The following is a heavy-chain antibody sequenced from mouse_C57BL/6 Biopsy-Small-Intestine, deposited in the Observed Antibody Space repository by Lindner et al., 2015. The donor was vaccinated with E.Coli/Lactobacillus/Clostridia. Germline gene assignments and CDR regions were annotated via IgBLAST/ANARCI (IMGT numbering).Heavy chain of an antibody. V-gene: IGHV1-42*01. CDR1: GYSFTGYY. J-gene: IGHJ1*03. Sequence: VQLQESGPELVKPGASVKISCKASGYSFTGYYMNWVKQSPEKSLEWIGEINPSTGGTTYNQKFKAKATLTADKSSSTAYMQLKSLTSEDSAVYYCARGGLRRYFDVWGTGTTVTVSS. D-gene: IGHD1-1*01. CDR2: INPSTGGT. CDR3: ARGGLRRYFDV.